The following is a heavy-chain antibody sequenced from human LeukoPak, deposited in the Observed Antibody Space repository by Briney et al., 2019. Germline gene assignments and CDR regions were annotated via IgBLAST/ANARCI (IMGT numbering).Heavy chain of an antibody. CDR3: TRDYGGFDY. J-gene: IGHJ4*02. Sequence: GGSLRLSCAASGFTFNNAWMSWVRQAPGKGLEWVGHIRSKTDGGTADYAAPVKGRFTISRDDSNNMMFLQMSSLETEDTAVYYCTRDYGGFDYWGQGTLVTVSS. V-gene: IGHV3-15*01. D-gene: IGHD4-23*01. CDR2: IRSKTDGGTA. CDR1: GFTFNNAW.